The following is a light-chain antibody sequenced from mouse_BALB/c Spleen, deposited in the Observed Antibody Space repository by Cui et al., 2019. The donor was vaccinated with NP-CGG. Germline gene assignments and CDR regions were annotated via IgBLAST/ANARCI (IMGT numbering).Light chain of an antibody. V-gene: IGLV1*01. CDR1: TGAVTTSNY. CDR2: GTN. Sequence: QAVVTQESALTTSPGETATLPRRSSTGAVTTSNYANWVQEKPDHLFTGLIGGTNNRAPGVPARFSGSLIGDKAALTITGAQTEDEAIYFCALWYSNHWVFGGGTKLTVL. J-gene: IGLJ1*01. CDR3: ALWYSNHWV.